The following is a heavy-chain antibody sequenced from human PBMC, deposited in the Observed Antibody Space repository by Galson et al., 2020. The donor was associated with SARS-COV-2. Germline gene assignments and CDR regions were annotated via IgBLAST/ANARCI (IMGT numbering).Heavy chain of an antibody. J-gene: IGHJ3*02. CDR2: IYYSGST. Sequence: SQTLSLTCTVSGGSISSSSYYWGWIRQPPGKGLEWIGRIYYSGSTYYNPSLKSRVTISVDTSKNQLSLKLSSVTAADTAVYYCAREPIVVVPAATSDAFDIWGQGTMGTVAS. CDR1: GGSISSSSYY. D-gene: IGHD2-2*01. CDR3: AREPIVVVPAATSDAFDI. V-gene: IGHV4-39*07.